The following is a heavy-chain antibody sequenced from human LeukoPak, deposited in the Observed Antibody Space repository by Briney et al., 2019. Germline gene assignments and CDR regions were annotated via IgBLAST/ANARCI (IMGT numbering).Heavy chain of an antibody. CDR2: IYYSGST. J-gene: IGHJ4*02. Sequence: SETLSLTCTVSGGSISSYYWSWIRQPPGKGLEWIGYIYYSGSTNYNPSLKSRVTISVDTSKNQFSLKLSSVTAADTAVYYCARRPPYDYVWGSFGHWGQGTLVTVSS. CDR3: ARRPPYDYVWGSFGH. V-gene: IGHV4-59*01. CDR1: GGSISSYY. D-gene: IGHD3-16*01.